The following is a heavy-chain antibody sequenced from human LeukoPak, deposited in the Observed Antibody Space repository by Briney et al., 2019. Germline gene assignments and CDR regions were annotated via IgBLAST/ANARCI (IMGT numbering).Heavy chain of an antibody. J-gene: IGHJ6*02. CDR2: ISSSSSYI. CDR3: ARDHFAYYDSSGYYPGYYGMDV. Sequence: GGSLRLSCAASGFTFSSYSMNWVRQAPGKGLEWVSSISSSSSYIYYADSVKGRFTISRDNAKNSLYLQMNRLRAEDTAVYYCARDHFAYYDSSGYYPGYYGMDVWGQGTTVTVSS. CDR1: GFTFSSYS. D-gene: IGHD3-22*01. V-gene: IGHV3-21*01.